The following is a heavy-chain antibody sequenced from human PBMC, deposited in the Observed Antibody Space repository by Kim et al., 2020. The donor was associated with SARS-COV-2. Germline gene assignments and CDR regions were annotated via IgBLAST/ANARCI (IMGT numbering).Heavy chain of an antibody. V-gene: IGHV4-39*01. D-gene: IGHD3-22*01. CDR3: GRHYYDSSGHYRPGL. Sequence: SETLSLTCTVSGDSISSDNYNWGWIRQTPGKGLEWIGSIYYSGSAYYNPSIKSRDTITVDTSKNRFSLKLSSVTAADTAVYYCGRHYYDSSGHYRPGLWGQGTLVIVSS. CDR1: GDSISSDNYN. J-gene: IGHJ4*02. CDR2: IYYSGSA.